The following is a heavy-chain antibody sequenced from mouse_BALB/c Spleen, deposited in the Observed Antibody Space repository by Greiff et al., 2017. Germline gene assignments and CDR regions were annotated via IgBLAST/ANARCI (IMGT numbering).Heavy chain of an antibody. V-gene: IGHV1S29*02. CDR2: IYPYNGGT. Sequence: VHVKQSGPELVKPGASVKISCKASGYTFTDYNMHWVKQSHGKSLEWIGYIYPYNGGTGYNQKFKSKATLTVDNSSSTAYMELRSLTSEDSAVYYCARFDYDGFAYWGQGTLVTVSA. D-gene: IGHD2-4*01. J-gene: IGHJ3*01. CDR3: ARFDYDGFAY. CDR1: GYTFTDYN.